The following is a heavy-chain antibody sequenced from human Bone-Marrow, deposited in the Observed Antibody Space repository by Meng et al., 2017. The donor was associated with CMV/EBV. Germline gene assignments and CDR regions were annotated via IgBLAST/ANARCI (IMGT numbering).Heavy chain of an antibody. J-gene: IGHJ6*01. CDR1: GGSVSSGSYY. V-gene: IGHV4-61*01. Sequence: GSLRLSCTVSGGSVSSGSYYWSWIRQPPGKGLEWIGYIYYSGSTNYNPSLKSRVTISVDTSKNQFSLKLSSVTAADTAVYYCARVPGSGSYPCRYYYYYGMDVWGQGPTVTVSS. CDR3: ARVPGSGSYPCRYYYYYGMDV. D-gene: IGHD3-10*01. CDR2: IYYSGST.